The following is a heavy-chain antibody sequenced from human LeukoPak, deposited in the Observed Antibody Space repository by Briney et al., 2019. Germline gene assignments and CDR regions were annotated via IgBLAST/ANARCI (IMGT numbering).Heavy chain of an antibody. Sequence: PSETLSLTCTVSGGSISSNNYYWCWIRQHPGKGLEWIGNIHYSGSTYYNPSLKSRVTISVDTSKNQFSLKLTSVTAADTAVYYCARHWDDRSSPSYWGQGTLVTVSS. CDR3: ARHWDDRSSPSY. CDR2: IHYSGST. D-gene: IGHD2-2*01. V-gene: IGHV4-39*01. CDR1: GGSISSNNYY. J-gene: IGHJ4*02.